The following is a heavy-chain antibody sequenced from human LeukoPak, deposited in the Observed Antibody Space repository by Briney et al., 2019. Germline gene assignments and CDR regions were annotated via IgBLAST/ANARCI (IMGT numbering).Heavy chain of an antibody. J-gene: IGHJ4*02. D-gene: IGHD5-18*01. CDR3: ARSPNSYGSLFDY. Sequence: GGSLRLSCAASGFTFSSYAMSWVRQAPGKGLEWVSAISGSGGSTYYADSVKGRFTISRDNSKNTLYLQMNSLRAEDTAVYYCARSPNSYGSLFDYWGQGTLVTVSS. V-gene: IGHV3-23*01. CDR2: ISGSGGST. CDR1: GFTFSSYA.